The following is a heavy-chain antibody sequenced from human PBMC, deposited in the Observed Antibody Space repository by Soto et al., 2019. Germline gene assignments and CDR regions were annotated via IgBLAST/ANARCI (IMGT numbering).Heavy chain of an antibody. D-gene: IGHD5-12*01. Sequence: GGSLRLSCAASGFTFSSYGMHWVRQAPGKGLEWVAVISYDGSNKYYADSVKGRFTISRDNSKNTLYLQMNSLRAEDTAVYYCAKVQNVAKRHYGMDVWGQGTTVTVSS. CDR3: AKVQNVAKRHYGMDV. CDR1: GFTFSSYG. V-gene: IGHV3-30*18. J-gene: IGHJ6*02. CDR2: ISYDGSNK.